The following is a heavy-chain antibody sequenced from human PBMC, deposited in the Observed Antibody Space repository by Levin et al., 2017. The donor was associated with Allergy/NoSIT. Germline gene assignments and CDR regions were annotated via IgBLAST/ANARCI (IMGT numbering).Heavy chain of an antibody. CDR2: ISYDGSNK. CDR1: GITFSSYA. Sequence: GGSLRLSCAASGITFSSYAMHWVRQAPGKGLEWVAVISYDGSNKYYADSVKGRFTISRDNSKNTLYLQMNSLRAEDTAVYYCARSSGWYSPFDYWGQGTLVTVSS. V-gene: IGHV3-30-3*01. D-gene: IGHD6-19*01. CDR3: ARSSGWYSPFDY. J-gene: IGHJ4*02.